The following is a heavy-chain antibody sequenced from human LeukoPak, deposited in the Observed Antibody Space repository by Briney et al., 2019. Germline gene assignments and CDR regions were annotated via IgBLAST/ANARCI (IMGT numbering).Heavy chain of an antibody. Sequence: SGGSLRLSCAASGFTFSSYGMSWVRQAPGKGLEWVSAISGSGGSTYYADSVKGRFTISRDNSKNTLYLQMNSLRAEDTAVYYCAKDSAPYDILTGYSYWGQGTLVTVSS. D-gene: IGHD3-9*01. CDR3: AKDSAPYDILTGYSY. CDR1: GFTFSSYG. J-gene: IGHJ4*02. V-gene: IGHV3-23*01. CDR2: ISGSGGST.